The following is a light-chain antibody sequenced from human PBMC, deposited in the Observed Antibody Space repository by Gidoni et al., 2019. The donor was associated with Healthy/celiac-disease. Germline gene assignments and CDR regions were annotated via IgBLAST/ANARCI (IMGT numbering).Light chain of an antibody. V-gene: IGKV3-20*01. J-gene: IGKJ1*01. CDR3: QQYGSSPRT. CDR1: QSVSSSY. Sequence: EILLTQSPGTLSLSPGERSVLSCRASQSVSSSYLAWYQQKPGQAPRLLIYGASSRATGIPDRFSGSGSGTDFTLTISRLEPEDFAVYYCQQYGSSPRTFGQGTKVEIK. CDR2: GAS.